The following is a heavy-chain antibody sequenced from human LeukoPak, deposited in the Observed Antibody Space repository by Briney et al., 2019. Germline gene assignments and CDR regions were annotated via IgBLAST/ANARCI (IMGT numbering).Heavy chain of an antibody. CDR3: ARLVQDDILTGYSTYYFDY. CDR2: IYHSGST. V-gene: IGHV4-4*02. D-gene: IGHD3-9*01. J-gene: IGHJ4*02. CDR1: GGSISSSNW. Sequence: PSETLSLTCAVSGGSISSSNWWSWVRQPPGKELEWIGEIYHSGSTNYNPSLKSQVTISVDKSKNQFSLKLSSVTAADTAVYYCARLVQDDILTGYSTYYFDYWGQGTLVTVSS.